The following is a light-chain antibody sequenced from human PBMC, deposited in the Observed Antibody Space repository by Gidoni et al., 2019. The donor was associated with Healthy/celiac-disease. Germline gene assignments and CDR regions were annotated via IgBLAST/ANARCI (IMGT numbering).Light chain of an antibody. V-gene: IGLV1-40*01. CDR1: SSNIGAGYD. Sequence: QSVLTQPPSVSGAPGQRVTISCTGSSSNIGAGYDVHWYQQLPGTAPKLLIYTNIHRPSGVPDRFSGSKSGTSASLAITGLQAEDEADYYCQSYDTSLSGWVFGGGTKLTVL. CDR3: QSYDTSLSGWV. J-gene: IGLJ3*02. CDR2: TNI.